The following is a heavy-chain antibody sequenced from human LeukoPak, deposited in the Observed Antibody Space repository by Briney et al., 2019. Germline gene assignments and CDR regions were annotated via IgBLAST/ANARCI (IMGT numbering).Heavy chain of an antibody. CDR2: ISSSSSYI. J-gene: IGHJ4*02. CDR3: ASPIYPIAVAGTDY. Sequence: GGSLRLSCAASGFTFSSYSMNWVRQAPGKGLEWVSSISSSSSYIYYADSVKGRFTISRDNAKNSLYLQMNSLRAEDAAVYYCASPIYPIAVAGTDYWGQGTLVTVSS. CDR1: GFTFSSYS. D-gene: IGHD6-19*01. V-gene: IGHV3-21*01.